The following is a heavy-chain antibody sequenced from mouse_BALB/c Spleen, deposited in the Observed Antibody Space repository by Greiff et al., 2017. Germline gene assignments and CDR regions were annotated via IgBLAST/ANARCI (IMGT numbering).Heavy chain of an antibody. D-gene: IGHD1-2*01. Sequence: QVQLQQSGAELVRPGTSVKVSCKASGYAFTNYLIEWVKQRPGQGLEWIGVINPGSGGTNYNEKFKGKATLTADKSSSTAYMQLSSLTSDDSAVYFCARSFLTAYYFDYWGQGTTLTVSS. CDR3: ARSFLTAYYFDY. J-gene: IGHJ2*01. V-gene: IGHV1-54*01. CDR2: INPGSGGT. CDR1: GYAFTNYL.